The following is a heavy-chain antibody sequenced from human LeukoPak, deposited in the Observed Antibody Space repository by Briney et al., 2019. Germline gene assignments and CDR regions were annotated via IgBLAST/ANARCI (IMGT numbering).Heavy chain of an antibody. J-gene: IGHJ4*02. V-gene: IGHV1-2*02. CDR2: SDPKSGAT. D-gene: IGHD3-10*01. CDR3: ARGNFYDNKGYSPELRY. Sequence: ASVKVSCKTSGYTFTSYYIHWLRQAPGQRFEWMGWSDPKSGATKYEHFQGRVTMTRDTSISKAYMELSRLTSDDTAVYYCARGNFYDNKGYSPELRYWGQGTLVTVSS. CDR1: GYTFTSYY.